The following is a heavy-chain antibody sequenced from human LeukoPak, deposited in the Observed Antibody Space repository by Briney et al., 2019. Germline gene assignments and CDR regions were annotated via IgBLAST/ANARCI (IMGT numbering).Heavy chain of an antibody. CDR3: ARDCGEIYDSSGYYSDY. Sequence: ASVKVSCKASGYTFTGYYMHWVRQAPGQGLEWMGRINPNSGGTNYAQKFQGRVTMTRDTSISTAYMELSRLRSDDTAVYYCARDCGEIYDSSGYYSDYWGQGTLVTVSS. V-gene: IGHV1-2*06. J-gene: IGHJ4*02. CDR2: INPNSGGT. CDR1: GYTFTGYY. D-gene: IGHD3-22*01.